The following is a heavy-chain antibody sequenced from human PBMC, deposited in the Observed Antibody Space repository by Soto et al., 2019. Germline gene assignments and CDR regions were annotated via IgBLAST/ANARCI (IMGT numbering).Heavy chain of an antibody. CDR3: ARGGIVVVVAANPINLPDV. J-gene: IGHJ6*02. CDR1: GGTFSSYA. CDR2: IIPIFGTA. V-gene: IGHV1-69*13. D-gene: IGHD2-15*01. Sequence: GASVKVSCKASGGTFSSYAISWVRQAPGQGLEWMGGIIPIFGTANYAQKFQGRVTITADESTSTAYMELSSLRSEDTAVYYCARGGIVVVVAANPINLPDVWGQGTTVTVSS.